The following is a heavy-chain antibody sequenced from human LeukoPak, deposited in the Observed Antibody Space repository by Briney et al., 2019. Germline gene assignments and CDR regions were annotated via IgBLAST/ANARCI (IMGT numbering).Heavy chain of an antibody. CDR3: ARSPKGAFDI. V-gene: IGHV4-4*07. Sequence: SETLSLTCTVSGGSISSYYWSWIRQPAGKGLEWIGRIYPSGSSNYSPSLKSRVTMSVDTSKNQFSLRLNSVTAADTAVYYCARSPKGAFDIWGQGTMVTVSS. J-gene: IGHJ3*02. CDR1: GGSISSYY. CDR2: IYPSGSS.